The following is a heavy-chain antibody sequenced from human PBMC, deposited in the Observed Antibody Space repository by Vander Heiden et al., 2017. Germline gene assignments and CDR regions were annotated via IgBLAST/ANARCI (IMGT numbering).Heavy chain of an antibody. D-gene: IGHD5-12*01. CDR2: IKSDGSST. CDR1: GFTFSSYW. Sequence: EVQLVASGGGLVQPGGSLRLSCAASGFTFSSYWMHWVRQAPGKGLVWVSRIKSDGSSTSYADSVKRRFTISRDNAKNTLYLQMNSLRAEDTAVYYCARGGDGYNLNWFDYWGQGTLGTVSS. J-gene: IGHJ4*02. V-gene: IGHV3-74*01. CDR3: ARGGDGYNLNWFDY.